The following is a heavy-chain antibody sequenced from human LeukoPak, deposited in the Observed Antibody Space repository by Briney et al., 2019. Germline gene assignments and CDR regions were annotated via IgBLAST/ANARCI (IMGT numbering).Heavy chain of an antibody. CDR2: IYYSGST. J-gene: IGHJ4*02. CDR3: ARGQYYYDSSGYAFDC. V-gene: IGHV4-30-4*08. Sequence: PSQTLSLTCTVSGGSISSGDYYWSWIRQPPGKGLEWIGYIYYSGSTYYNPSLKRRVTISVDTSKNQFSLKLSSVTAADTAVYYCARGQYYYDSSGYAFDCWGQGTLVTVSS. CDR1: GGSISSGDYY. D-gene: IGHD3-22*01.